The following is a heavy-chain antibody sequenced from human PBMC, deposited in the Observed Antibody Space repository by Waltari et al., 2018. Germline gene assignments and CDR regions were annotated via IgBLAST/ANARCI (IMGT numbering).Heavy chain of an antibody. Sequence: QLQLQESGPGLVKPSETLSLTCTVSGGSISSSSYYWGWIRQPPGKGLEWIGSIYYSGSTYYNPSLKSRVTISVDTSKNQFSLKLSSVTAADTAVYYCASILLSIGSYYRGEYFQHWGQGTLVTVSS. CDR2: IYYSGST. CDR1: GGSISSSSYY. CDR3: ASILLSIGSYYRGEYFQH. D-gene: IGHD1-26*01. V-gene: IGHV4-39*07. J-gene: IGHJ1*01.